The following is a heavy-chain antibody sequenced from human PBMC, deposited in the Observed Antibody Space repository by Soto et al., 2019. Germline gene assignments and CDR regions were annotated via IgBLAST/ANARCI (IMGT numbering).Heavy chain of an antibody. CDR3: ARVAARSYYYGMDV. Sequence: GSLRLSCAASGFTFSSYAMHWVRQAPGKGLEWVAVISYDGSNKYYADSVKGRFTISRDNSKNTLYLQMNSLRAEDTAVYYCARVAARSYYYGMDVWGQGTTVTVS. J-gene: IGHJ6*02. CDR1: GFTFSSYA. V-gene: IGHV3-30-3*01. CDR2: ISYDGSNK. D-gene: IGHD6-6*01.